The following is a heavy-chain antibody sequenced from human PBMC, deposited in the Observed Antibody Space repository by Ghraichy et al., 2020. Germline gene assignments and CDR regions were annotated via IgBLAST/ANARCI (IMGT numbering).Heavy chain of an antibody. D-gene: IGHD5-18*01. J-gene: IGHJ4*02. CDR3: ARHVDTAMDPFDY. Sequence: SQTLSLTCTVSGGSIRSYYWSWIRQPPGKGLEWIGYIYTSGSTNYNPSLKSRVTISVDTSKNQFSLKLSSVTAADTAVYYCARHVDTAMDPFDYWGQGTLVTVSS. CDR2: IYTSGST. CDR1: GGSIRSYY. V-gene: IGHV4-4*09.